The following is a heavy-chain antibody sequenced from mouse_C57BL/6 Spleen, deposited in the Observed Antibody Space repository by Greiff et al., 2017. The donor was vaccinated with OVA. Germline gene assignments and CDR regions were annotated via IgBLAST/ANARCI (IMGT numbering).Heavy chain of an antibody. CDR1: GFTFSSYA. D-gene: IGHD2-5*01. V-gene: IGHV5-4*01. CDR3: ARDKSNYGGGYFDV. CDR2: ISDGGSYT. J-gene: IGHJ1*03. Sequence: EVQRVESGGGLVKPGGSLKLSCAASGFTFSSYAMSWVRQTPEKRLEWVATISDGGSYTYYPDNVKGRFTISRDNAKNNLYLQMSHLKSEDTAMYYCARDKSNYGGGYFDVWGTGTTVTVSS.